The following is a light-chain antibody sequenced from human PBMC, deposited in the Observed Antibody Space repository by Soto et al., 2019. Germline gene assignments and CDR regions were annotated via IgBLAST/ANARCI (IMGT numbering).Light chain of an antibody. CDR3: HQRSNWPPDT. J-gene: IGKJ5*01. V-gene: IGKV3-11*01. Sequence: EIVSKKLPDTLSLSPGEGASLSCRVSLSVHTFLAWYQQQPGQAPRLLTYGASTRATGVPARFSGSGSGTDFTLTISILEPEDFAVYYCHQRSNWPPDTFGQGTRLEIK. CDR2: GAS. CDR1: LSVHTF.